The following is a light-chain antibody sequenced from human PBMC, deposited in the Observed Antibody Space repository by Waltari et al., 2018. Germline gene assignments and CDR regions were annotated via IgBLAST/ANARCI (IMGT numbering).Light chain of an antibody. V-gene: IGKV1-5*03. CDR2: MAS. Sequence: DIQMTQSPSTLPASVGDRVTISCRASQSVGTWLAWYQQKPGKAPKLLIYMASSLESGVPSRFSGSGSGTEFTLTISGLQPDDFATYFCQQYSSFSTFGQGTKV. CDR1: QSVGTW. J-gene: IGKJ2*01. CDR3: QQYSSFST.